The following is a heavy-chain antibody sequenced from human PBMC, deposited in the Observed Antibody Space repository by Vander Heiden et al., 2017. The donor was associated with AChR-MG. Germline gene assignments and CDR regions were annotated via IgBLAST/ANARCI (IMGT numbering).Heavy chain of an antibody. CDR2: ISYDGSNK. CDR1: GFTFSSYA. V-gene: IGHV3-30-3*01. D-gene: IGHD6-13*01. CDR3: ARARKKTAAAGWYFDY. J-gene: IGHJ4*02. Sequence: QVQLVESGGGVVQPGRSLRLSCAASGFTFSSYAMHWVRQAPGKGLEWVAVISYDGSNKYYADSVKGRFTISRDNSKNTLYLQMNSLRAEDTAVYYCARARKKTAAAGWYFDYWGQGTLVTVSS.